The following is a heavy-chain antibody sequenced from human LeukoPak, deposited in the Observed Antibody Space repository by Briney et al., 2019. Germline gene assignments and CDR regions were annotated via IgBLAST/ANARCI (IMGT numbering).Heavy chain of an antibody. CDR3: TRRDRGSYYVE. CDR1: GFTFSGSA. D-gene: IGHD1-26*01. V-gene: IGHV3-73*01. CDR2: IRSKANSYAT. Sequence: PGGSLRLSCAASGFTFSGSAMHWVRQASGKGLEWVGRIRSKANSYATAYAASVKGRLTISRDDSKNTAYLQMNSLKTEDTAVYYCTRRDRGSYYVEWGQGTLVTVSS. J-gene: IGHJ4*02.